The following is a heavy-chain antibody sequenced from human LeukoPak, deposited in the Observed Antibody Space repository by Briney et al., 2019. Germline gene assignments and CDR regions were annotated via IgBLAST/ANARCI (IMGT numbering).Heavy chain of an antibody. J-gene: IGHJ4*02. CDR3: ASSIPLN. CDR2: IRFDGTNK. CDR1: EFTFSKYG. Sequence: GGSLRLSCATSEFTFSKYGMHWVRQAPGKGLEWVAFIRFDGTNKYYADSVKGRFTISRDNSKNTLYLQMNSLRAEDTAVYYCASSIPLNWGQGTLVTVSS. D-gene: IGHD2-2*01. V-gene: IGHV3-30*02.